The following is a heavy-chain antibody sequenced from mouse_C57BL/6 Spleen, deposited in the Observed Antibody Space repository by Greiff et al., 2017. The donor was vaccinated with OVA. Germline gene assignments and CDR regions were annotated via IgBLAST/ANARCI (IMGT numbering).Heavy chain of an antibody. CDR3: ARRGDYEAY. Sequence: VQRVESGAELVRPGSSVKLSCKASGYTFTSYWMDWVKQRPGQGLEWIGNIYPSDSETHYNQKFKDKATLTVDKSSSTAYMQLSSLTSEDSAVYYCARRGDYEAYWGQGTTLTVSS. CDR2: IYPSDSET. J-gene: IGHJ2*01. D-gene: IGHD2-4*01. CDR1: GYTFTSYW. V-gene: IGHV1-61*01.